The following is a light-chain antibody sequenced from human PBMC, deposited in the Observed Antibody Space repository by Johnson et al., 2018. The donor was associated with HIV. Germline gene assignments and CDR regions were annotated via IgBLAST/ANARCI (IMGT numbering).Light chain of an antibody. Sequence: TQPPSVSAAPGQKVTISCSGRSSNIGNNYISWYQQLPGRAPKLLIYDNNKRPSGIPDRFSGSKSGTSATLGIIGLQTGDEADYYCGTWDSSLRVGFFGTGTNVTVL. CDR1: SSNIGNNY. J-gene: IGLJ1*01. V-gene: IGLV1-51*01. CDR2: DNN. CDR3: GTWDSSLRVGF.